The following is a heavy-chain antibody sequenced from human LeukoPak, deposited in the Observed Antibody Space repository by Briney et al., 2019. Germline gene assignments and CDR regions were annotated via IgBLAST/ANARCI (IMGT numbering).Heavy chain of an antibody. Sequence: ASVKVSCKASGYTFTDYYMHWVRQAPGQGLEWMGWINPNNGGTNYAQRFQGRVTMTRDTSISTAYMELSRLRSDDTAVYYCARIINDYIWGSYRTYYFDYWGQGTLVTASS. J-gene: IGHJ4*02. CDR3: ARIINDYIWGSYRTYYFDY. CDR1: GYTFTDYY. V-gene: IGHV1-2*02. CDR2: INPNNGGT. D-gene: IGHD3-16*02.